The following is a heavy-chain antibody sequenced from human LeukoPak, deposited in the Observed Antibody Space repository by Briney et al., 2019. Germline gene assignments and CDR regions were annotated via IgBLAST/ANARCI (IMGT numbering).Heavy chain of an antibody. D-gene: IGHD6-19*01. CDR2: IYYSGST. J-gene: IGHJ5*02. CDR1: GDSISSYY. V-gene: IGHV4-59*08. CDR3: ARHFIARVAVAGNWFDP. Sequence: PSETLSLTCTVSGDSISSYYWRWIRQPPGKGLEWIGYIYYSGSTNYNPSLKSRVTISVDTSTNQFSLKLSPVTAADTAVYYCARHFIARVAVAGNWFDPWGQGTLVTVSS.